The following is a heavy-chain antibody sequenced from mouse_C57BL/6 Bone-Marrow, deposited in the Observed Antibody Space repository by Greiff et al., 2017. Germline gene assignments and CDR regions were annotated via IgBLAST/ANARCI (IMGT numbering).Heavy chain of an antibody. V-gene: IGHV1-50*01. Sequence: QVQLQQPGAELVKPGASVKLSCKASGYTFTSYWMQWVKQRPGQGLEWIGEIDPSDSYTNYNQKFKGKATLTVDTSSSTAYMQLSSLTSEDSAVYYCARWLLQGYYCDYWGQGTTLTVSS. CDR1: GYTFTSYW. J-gene: IGHJ2*01. CDR2: IDPSDSYT. CDR3: ARWLLQGYYCDY. D-gene: IGHD2-3*01.